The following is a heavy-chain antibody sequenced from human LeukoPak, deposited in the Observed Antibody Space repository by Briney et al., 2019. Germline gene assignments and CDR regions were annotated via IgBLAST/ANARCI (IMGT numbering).Heavy chain of an antibody. J-gene: IGHJ5*02. Sequence: ASVKVSCKASGYTLTGYFMHGGRQAPGQGLEWMGWINPNSGGTNYAQKFQGRVTMTRDTSISTAYMELSRLRSDDTAVYYCARPYCSSTSCYENWFDPWGQGTLVTVSS. V-gene: IGHV1-2*02. D-gene: IGHD2-2*01. CDR3: ARPYCSSTSCYENWFDP. CDR2: INPNSGGT. CDR1: GYTLTGYF.